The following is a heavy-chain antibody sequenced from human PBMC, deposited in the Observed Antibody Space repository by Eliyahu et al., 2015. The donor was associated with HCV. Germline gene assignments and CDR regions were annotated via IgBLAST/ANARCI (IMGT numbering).Heavy chain of an antibody. D-gene: IGHD4-23*01. CDR1: GGSISXXSYY. CDR2: IYYSGST. J-gene: IGHJ4*02. CDR3: ASNEHDYGGNSEGYFDY. Sequence: QLQLQESGPGLVKPSETLSLTCPVSGGSISXXSYYWGWIRQPPGKGLEWIGSIYYSGSTYYNPSLKSRVTISVDTSKNQFSLKLSSVTAADTAVYYCASNEHDYGGNSEGYFDYWGQGTLVTVSS. V-gene: IGHV4-39*01.